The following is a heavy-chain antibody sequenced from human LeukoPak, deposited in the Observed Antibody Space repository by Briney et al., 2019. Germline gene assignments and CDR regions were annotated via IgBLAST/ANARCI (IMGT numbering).Heavy chain of an antibody. D-gene: IGHD6-13*01. CDR2: INPNSGGT. CDR3: ARGSIAAAGPVMGY. V-gene: IGHV1-2*06. Sequence: ASVKVSCKASGYTFTGYYMHWVRQAPGQGLEWMGRINPNSGGTNYAQKLQGRVTMTTDTSTSTAYMELRSLRSDDTAVYYCARGSIAAAGPVMGYWGQGTLVTVSS. J-gene: IGHJ4*02. CDR1: GYTFTGYY.